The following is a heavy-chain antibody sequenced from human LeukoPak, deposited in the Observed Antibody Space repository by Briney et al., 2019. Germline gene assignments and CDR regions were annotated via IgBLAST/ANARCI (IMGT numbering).Heavy chain of an antibody. D-gene: IGHD3-10*01. Sequence: SQTLSLTCDISGDSDSSNSAAWNWIRQSPSRGLEWLGRTYYRSKWYNDYAVSLKGRMTIDADTSKNQFSLQLNSVTPEDTAVYYCAKGRWALFDCWGQGTLVIVSS. J-gene: IGHJ4*02. CDR2: TYYRSKWYN. V-gene: IGHV6-1*01. CDR1: GDSDSSNSAA. CDR3: AKGRWALFDC.